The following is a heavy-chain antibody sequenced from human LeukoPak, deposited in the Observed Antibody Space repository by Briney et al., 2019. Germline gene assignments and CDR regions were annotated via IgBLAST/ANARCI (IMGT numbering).Heavy chain of an antibody. D-gene: IGHD1-20*01. CDR3: GTITGTTGDAFDI. Sequence: GASVKVSCKASGGTFSSYAISWVRQAPGQGLEWMGGIIPIFGTANYAQKFQGRVTITADESTSTAYMELSSLRSEDTAVYYCGTITGTTGDAFDIWGQGTMVTASS. CDR1: GGTFSSYA. CDR2: IIPIFGTA. V-gene: IGHV1-69*13. J-gene: IGHJ3*02.